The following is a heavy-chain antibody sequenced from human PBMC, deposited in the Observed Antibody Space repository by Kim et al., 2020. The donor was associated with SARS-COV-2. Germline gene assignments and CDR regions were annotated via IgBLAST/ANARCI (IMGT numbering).Heavy chain of an antibody. CDR2: ISSDGSST. D-gene: IGHD3-3*01. V-gene: IGHV3-74*01. CDR3: VRDLTFWSGFFVLRKYGMDV. CDR1: GFTFSSHW. J-gene: IGHJ6*02. Sequence: GGSLRLSCAGSGFTFSSHWMHWVRQVPGKGLVWVSSISSDGSSTWYADSVKGRLTISRDNAKETLYLEMNSLRAEDTAGYYCVRDLTFWSGFFVLRKYGMDVWGQGNTVTVSS.